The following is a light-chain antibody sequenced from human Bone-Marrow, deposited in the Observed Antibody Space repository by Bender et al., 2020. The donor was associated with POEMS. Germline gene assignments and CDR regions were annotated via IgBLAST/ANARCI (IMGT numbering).Light chain of an antibody. CDR1: ALPKQY. V-gene: IGLV3-25*03. CDR3: QSADSSSAYRV. Sequence: SYDLTQPPSVSVSPGQTARITCSGDALPKQYAYWYQQKPGQAPMLIISKDTERPSWIPERFSGCSSGTTVTLTISGVQAADEADYYCQSADSSSAYRVFGGGTKLTVL. J-gene: IGLJ3*02. CDR2: KDT.